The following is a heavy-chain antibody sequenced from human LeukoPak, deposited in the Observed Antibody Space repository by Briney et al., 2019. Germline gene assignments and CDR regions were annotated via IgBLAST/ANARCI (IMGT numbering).Heavy chain of an antibody. CDR1: GDSVSSNSAA. D-gene: IGHD6-13*01. V-gene: IGHV6-1*01. Sequence: SQTLSLTCAISGDSVSSNSAAWNWIRQSPSRGLEWLGRTYYRSKWYNDYAVSVKSRITINPDTSKNQFSLQLNSVTPEDTAVYYCARIGIAADHYYYYGMDVWSQGTTVTVSS. J-gene: IGHJ6*02. CDR3: ARIGIAADHYYYYGMDV. CDR2: TYYRSKWYN.